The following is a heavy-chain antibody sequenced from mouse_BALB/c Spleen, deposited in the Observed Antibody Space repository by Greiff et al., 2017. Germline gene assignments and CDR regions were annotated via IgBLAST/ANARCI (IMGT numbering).Heavy chain of an antibody. CDR1: GFTFSDYY. J-gene: IGHJ3*01. D-gene: IGHD2-3*01. CDR3: ARYGYYGLFAY. V-gene: IGHV5-4*02. CDR2: ISDGGSYT. Sequence: EVKLVESGGGLVKPGGSLKLSCAASGFTFSDYYMYWVRQTPEKRLEWVATISDGGSYTYYPDSVKGRFTISRDNAKNNLYLQMSSLKSEDTAMYYGARYGYYGLFAYWGQGTLVTVSA.